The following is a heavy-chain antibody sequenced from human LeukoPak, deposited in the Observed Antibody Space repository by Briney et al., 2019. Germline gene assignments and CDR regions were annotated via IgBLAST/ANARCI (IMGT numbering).Heavy chain of an antibody. V-gene: IGHV3-11*01. CDR2: ISSSGSTI. Sequence: GGSLRLFCAASGFTFSDYYMSWVRQAPGKGLEGVSYISSSGSTIYYADSVKGRFTISRDNAKNSLYLQMHSLRAEDTAVYYCARSIVVVAASFFDYWGQGTLVTVSS. J-gene: IGHJ4*02. D-gene: IGHD2-15*01. CDR1: GFTFSDYY. CDR3: ARSIVVVAASFFDY.